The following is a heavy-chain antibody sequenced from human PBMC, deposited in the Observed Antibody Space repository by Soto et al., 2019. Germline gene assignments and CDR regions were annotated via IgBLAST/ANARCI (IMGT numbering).Heavy chain of an antibody. J-gene: IGHJ4*02. D-gene: IGHD1-26*01. Sequence: RSLRLSCAVSGFIFIRYSVNWVRQAPGKGLEWVSSIGTSGSYIYDTDSVKGRFTISRDNTKDSLYLQMNSLRAEDTAIYYCARGSAFIGLDYWGQGTPVTVPS. CDR2: IGTSGSYI. CDR1: GFIFIRYS. V-gene: IGHV3-21*01. CDR3: ARGSAFIGLDY.